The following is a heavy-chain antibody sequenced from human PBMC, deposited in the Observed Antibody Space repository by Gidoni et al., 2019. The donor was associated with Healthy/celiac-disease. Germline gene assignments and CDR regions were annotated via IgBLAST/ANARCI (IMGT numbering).Heavy chain of an antibody. CDR1: GFTFSSYA. D-gene: IGHD1-26*01. J-gene: IGHJ4*02. Sequence: QVQRVESGGGGVQPGRSLRLSCAASGFTFSSYAMHWVRQAPGKGLEWVAVISYDGSNKYYADSVKGRFTISRDNSKNTLYLQMNGLSAEDTAVYYCARDKVGAFDYWGQGTLVTVSS. CDR3: ARDKVGAFDY. CDR2: ISYDGSNK. V-gene: IGHV3-30-3*01.